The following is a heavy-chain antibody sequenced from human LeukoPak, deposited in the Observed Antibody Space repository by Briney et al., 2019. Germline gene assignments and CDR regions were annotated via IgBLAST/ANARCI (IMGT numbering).Heavy chain of an antibody. CDR1: GYTFTSYG. CDR3: ARATMVRGGDAFDI. CDR2: ISAYNGNT. J-gene: IGHJ3*02. V-gene: IGHV1-18*01. Sequence: GASVKVSCKASGYTFTSYGISWVRQAPGQGLEWMGWISAYNGNTNYAQKLQGRVTMTTDTSTSTAYMELSSLRSEDTAVYYCARATMVRGGDAFDIWGQGTMVTVSS. D-gene: IGHD3-10*01.